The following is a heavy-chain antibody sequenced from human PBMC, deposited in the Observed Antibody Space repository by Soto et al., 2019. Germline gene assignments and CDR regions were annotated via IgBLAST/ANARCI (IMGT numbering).Heavy chain of an antibody. Sequence: QVQLVESGGGVVQPGTSLRLACVATGFTFSNYGIHWVRQAPGRGLEWVAVIWHDGSQKYLADSVRGRFTISRDNSKNTAYLQMNSLRVEDTAVYYCEGRDDPFHVWGQGTMVTVSS. CDR1: GFTFSNYG. CDR3: EGRDDPFHV. CDR2: IWHDGSQK. V-gene: IGHV3-33*01. J-gene: IGHJ3*01.